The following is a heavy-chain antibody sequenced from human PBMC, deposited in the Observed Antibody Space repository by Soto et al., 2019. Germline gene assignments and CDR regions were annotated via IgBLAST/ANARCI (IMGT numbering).Heavy chain of an antibody. J-gene: IGHJ6*02. CDR1: GFTFSSYA. CDR3: ARTANDNPDWAAAAGTGHFYYGMDV. D-gene: IGHD6-13*01. CDR2: ISYDGSKK. V-gene: IGHV3-30-3*01. Sequence: QVQLVESGGGVVQPGRSLRLSCAASGFTFSSYAMHWVRQAPGKGLEWVAVISYDGSKKYYADSVKGRFTISRDNSKNPQYVQMRSRRAEDTAVYYCARTANDNPDWAAAAGTGHFYYGMDVWGQGTMVTVSS.